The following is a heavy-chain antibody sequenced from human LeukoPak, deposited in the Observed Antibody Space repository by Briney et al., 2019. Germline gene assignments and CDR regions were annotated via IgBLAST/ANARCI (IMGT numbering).Heavy chain of an antibody. J-gene: IGHJ4*02. CDR1: GFTFSTYW. CDR2: INSDGTTT. Sequence: GGSLRLSCAASGFTFSTYWMHWVGQVPGKGLVWGSRINSDGTTTTYADSVKGRFTISRDNAKNTLYLQMNSLRAEDTAVYYCVVEMATISIDYWGQGTLVTVSS. D-gene: IGHD5-24*01. CDR3: VVEMATISIDY. V-gene: IGHV3-74*03.